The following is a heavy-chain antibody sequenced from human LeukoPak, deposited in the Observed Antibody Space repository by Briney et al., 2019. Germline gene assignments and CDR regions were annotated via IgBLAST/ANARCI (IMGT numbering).Heavy chain of an antibody. J-gene: IGHJ4*02. CDR3: AREGAMTNYFDY. V-gene: IGHV3-33*01. Sequence: PGGSLRLSCAASGFTFSSYGMHWVRQAPGKGLEWVAVIWYDGSNKYYADSVKGRFTISRDNSKNTLYLQMNSLRAEDTAVYYCAREGAMTNYFDYWGREPWSPSPQ. D-gene: IGHD1-26*01. CDR1: GFTFSSYG. CDR2: IWYDGSNK.